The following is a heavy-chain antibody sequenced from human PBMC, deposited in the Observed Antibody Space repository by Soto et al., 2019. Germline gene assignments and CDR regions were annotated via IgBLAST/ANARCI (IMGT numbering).Heavy chain of an antibody. CDR2: IYWDDDK. J-gene: IGHJ4*01. Sequence: SGPTLVNPTHTLTLTCTFSGVSLSTSGGGVGCIRQPPGKALEWLALIYWDDDKRYSLSLKSRLTISKDSSKILVVLTTTSIDTLDTATYYSAHLDRSTWVLDYWAQRTLVTVSS. CDR3: AHLDRSTWVLDY. CDR1: GVSLSTSGGG. V-gene: IGHV2-5*02. D-gene: IGHD6-13*01.